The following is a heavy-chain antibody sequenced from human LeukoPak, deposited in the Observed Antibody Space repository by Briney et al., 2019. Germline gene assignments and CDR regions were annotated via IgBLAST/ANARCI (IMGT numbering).Heavy chain of an antibody. Sequence: GGSLRLSCAASGFTFSSYAMSWVRQAPWKGLEWVSAISGSGGSTYYADSVKGRFTISRDNSKNTLYLQMNSLRAEDTAVYYCAKRYRLIAAAGTYFDYWGQGTLVTVSS. J-gene: IGHJ4*02. D-gene: IGHD6-13*01. CDR3: AKRYRLIAAAGTYFDY. V-gene: IGHV3-23*01. CDR1: GFTFSSYA. CDR2: ISGSGGST.